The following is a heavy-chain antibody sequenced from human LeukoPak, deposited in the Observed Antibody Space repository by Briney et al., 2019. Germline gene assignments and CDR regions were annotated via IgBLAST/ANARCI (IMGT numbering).Heavy chain of an antibody. J-gene: IGHJ4*02. CDR1: GFTFSSYE. V-gene: IGHV3-48*03. CDR3: ARSSTYYYGSGDY. Sequence: GGSLRLSCAASGFTFSSYEMNWVRQAPGKGLEWVSYISSSGSTIYYADSVKGRLTLSRDNAQKSLYLQMNSLRAEDTAVYYCARSSTYYYGSGDYWGQGTLVTVSS. D-gene: IGHD3-10*01. CDR2: ISSSGSTI.